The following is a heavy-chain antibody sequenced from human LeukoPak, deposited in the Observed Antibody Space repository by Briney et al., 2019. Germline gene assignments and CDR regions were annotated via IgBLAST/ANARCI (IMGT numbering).Heavy chain of an antibody. J-gene: IGHJ4*02. Sequence: PGESLRLSCAASGFTFSSSWMHWVRQVPGKGLVWVSRINGDGSSTRYADSVKGRFTISRDNAKNTLYLQMNSLRAEDTAVYYCAKELVVRAGDYFDNWGQGALVTVSS. CDR3: AKELVVRAGDYFDN. D-gene: IGHD2-2*01. V-gene: IGHV3-74*01. CDR1: GFTFSSSW. CDR2: INGDGSST.